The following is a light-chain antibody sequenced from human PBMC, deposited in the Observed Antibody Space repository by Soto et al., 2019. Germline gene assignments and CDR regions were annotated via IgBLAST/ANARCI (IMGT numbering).Light chain of an antibody. CDR3: QPYYDWGRT. Sequence: EIVMTQSQATLSVSPGERVTLSCRASQRLHGSLLWFQKKSGQPPRLLIYGAPVRVAGVPVRFSGSGGGTEFTLTISSLQSEDFASYDGQPYYDWGRTVGQGTKVE. CDR1: QRLHGS. J-gene: IGKJ2*01. CDR2: GAP. V-gene: IGKV3-15*01.